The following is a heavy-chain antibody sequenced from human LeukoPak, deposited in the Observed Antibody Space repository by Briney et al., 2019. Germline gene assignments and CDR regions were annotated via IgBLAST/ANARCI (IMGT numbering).Heavy chain of an antibody. CDR3: ARDLEGD. Sequence: PGGSLRLSCGASGFTFSSYAMHWVRQAPGKGLEWVAVISYDGSNKYYADSVKGRFTISRDNSKNTLYLQMNSLRAEDTAVYCCARDLEGDWGQGTLVTVSS. V-gene: IGHV3-30-3*01. J-gene: IGHJ4*02. CDR2: ISYDGSNK. CDR1: GFTFSSYA.